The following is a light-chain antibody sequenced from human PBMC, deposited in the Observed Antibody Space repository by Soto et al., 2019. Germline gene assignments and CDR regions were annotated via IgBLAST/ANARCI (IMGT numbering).Light chain of an antibody. CDR1: QSVSSSY. CDR3: QHYDSTPQT. Sequence: EIVLTQSPGTLSLSPGERATLSCRASQSVSSSYLAWFQQKPGQTPRLLIYGTSSKAAGVPDRFSGSGSATDFTLTISRLEPEDFAVYYCQHYDSTPQTFGQGTKVDIK. V-gene: IGKV3-20*01. CDR2: GTS. J-gene: IGKJ1*01.